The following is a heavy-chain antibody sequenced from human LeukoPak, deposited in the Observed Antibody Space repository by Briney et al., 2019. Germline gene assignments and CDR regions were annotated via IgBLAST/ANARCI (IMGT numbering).Heavy chain of an antibody. CDR1: GFTFRAYA. V-gene: IGHV3-23*01. CDR2: ISASGDTT. CDR3: ALGYCSGGDCYAKPYYFDH. Sequence: GRSLRLSCAASGFTFRAYAMGWVRQAPGKGLEWVSLISASGDTTYYADSVKGRFTISRDNSRNTLYLQMSSLRAEDTAVYYCALGYCSGGDCYAKPYYFDHWGQGTLVTVSS. D-gene: IGHD2-15*01. J-gene: IGHJ4*02.